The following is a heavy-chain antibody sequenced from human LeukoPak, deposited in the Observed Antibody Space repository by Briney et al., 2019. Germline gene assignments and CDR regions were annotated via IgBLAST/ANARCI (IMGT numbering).Heavy chain of an antibody. J-gene: IGHJ6*03. CDR1: GFTFSSYG. Sequence: GGSLRLSCAASGFTFSSYGMNWVRQAPGKGLEWVSSISSSSSYIYYADSVKGRFTISRDNAKNSLYLQMNSLRAEDTAEYYCAKDAERGYDDILTGYSYFSYMDVWAKGTTVTVSS. CDR3: AKDAERGYDDILTGYSYFSYMDV. CDR2: ISSSSSYI. D-gene: IGHD3-9*01. V-gene: IGHV3-21*04.